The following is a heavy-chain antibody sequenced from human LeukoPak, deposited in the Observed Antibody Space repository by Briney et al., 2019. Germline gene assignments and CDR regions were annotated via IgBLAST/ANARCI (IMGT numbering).Heavy chain of an antibody. CDR3: AREVPGVMVAFDL. CDR2: IEKHGSDK. CDR1: GFTFSSYW. J-gene: IGHJ3*01. Sequence: GGSLRLSCAASGFTFSSYWMSWVRQAPGKGLEWLANIEKHGSDKYYVDSVKGRFTISRDNAKNSLSLQMDSLRAEDTAVYYCAREVPGVMVAFDLWGQGTMVTVSP. D-gene: IGHD2-2*01. V-gene: IGHV3-7*04.